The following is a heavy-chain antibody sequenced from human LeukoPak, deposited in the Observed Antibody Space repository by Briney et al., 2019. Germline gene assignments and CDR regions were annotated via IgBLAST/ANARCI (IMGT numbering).Heavy chain of an antibody. V-gene: IGHV1-69*05. J-gene: IGHJ4*02. D-gene: IGHD3-22*01. CDR2: IIPIFGAT. CDR3: AIDATGYYYDSSVYSGYFDY. Sequence: GASVSVSCKASGGTFSNYAINWVRQAPGQGLEWMGGIIPIFGATNAQKFQGRVTITTDESTNTAYMELSSLRSEDTAVYYCAIDATGYYYDSSVYSGYFDYWGQGTLVTVSS. CDR1: GGTFSNYA.